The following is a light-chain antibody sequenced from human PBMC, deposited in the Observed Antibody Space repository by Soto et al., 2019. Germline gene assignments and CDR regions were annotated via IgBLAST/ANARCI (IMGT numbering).Light chain of an antibody. Sequence: DIQMTQSASSLSASVGDRVTIPCRASQSVSSYVNWYQHKPGKAPKLLIFTTPSLESGVPSRFSGSGSGTEFTLTISSLHPEDFATYYCEQTSIIPWTFGQGTTVEF. CDR1: QSVSSY. J-gene: IGKJ1*01. V-gene: IGKV1-39*01. CDR3: EQTSIIPWT. CDR2: TTP.